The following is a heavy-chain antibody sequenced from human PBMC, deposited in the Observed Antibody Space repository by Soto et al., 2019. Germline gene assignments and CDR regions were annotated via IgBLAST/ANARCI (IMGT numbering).Heavy chain of an antibody. Sequence: QVQLVQSGAEVKKPGSSVKVSCKASGGTFSSYAISWVRQAPGQGLEWMGGIIPIFGTANYAQKFQGRVTITADESTSTAYMELSSLRSEDKAVYYCARGEFGRQLDDYSYGMDVWGQGTTVTVSS. CDR2: IIPIFGTA. D-gene: IGHD6-6*01. V-gene: IGHV1-69*01. J-gene: IGHJ6*02. CDR1: GGTFSSYA. CDR3: ARGEFGRQLDDYSYGMDV.